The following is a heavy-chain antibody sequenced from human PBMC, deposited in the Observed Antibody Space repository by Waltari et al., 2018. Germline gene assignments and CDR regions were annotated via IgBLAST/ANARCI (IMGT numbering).Heavy chain of an antibody. V-gene: IGHV1-2*02. CDR1: GYTFIGYY. CDR2: INPITGGT. J-gene: IGHJ5*02. CDR3: AREGCSSTSCYPFNWFDP. Sequence: AQLVQSGAEVKKPGASVKVSCKASGYTFIGYYMQWVRQAPGQGLEWMGWINPITGGTKYAQKFQGRVSMTRDTSMNTAYMELSSLKSDDTAVYYCAREGCSSTSCYPFNWFDPWGQGTLVTVSS. D-gene: IGHD2-2*01.